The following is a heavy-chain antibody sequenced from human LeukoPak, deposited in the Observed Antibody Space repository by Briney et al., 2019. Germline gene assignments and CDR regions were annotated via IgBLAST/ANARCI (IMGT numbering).Heavy chain of an antibody. Sequence: ASVKVSCKASGYIFTDYYMHWVRQAPGQELGWMGRINPNSGGTNYAQKFQGRVTMTRDTSISTAYMELSRLRSDDTAVYYCASGESGWYYYWGQGTLVTVSS. V-gene: IGHV1-2*06. CDR2: INPNSGGT. CDR3: ASGESGWYYY. D-gene: IGHD6-19*01. J-gene: IGHJ4*02. CDR1: GYIFTDYY.